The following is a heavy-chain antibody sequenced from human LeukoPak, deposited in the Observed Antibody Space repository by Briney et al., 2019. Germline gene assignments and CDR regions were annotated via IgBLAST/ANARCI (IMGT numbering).Heavy chain of an antibody. J-gene: IGHJ4*02. CDR3: AVSSYADLDY. D-gene: IGHD2-2*01. CDR1: GSIFTSYW. V-gene: IGHV5-51*01. Sequence: GASLKISCKGSGSIFTSYWIGWVRQLPGKGLEWMGIIYPGDSDTRYSPSFQGQVTISADKSISTAYLQWSSLKASDTAMYYCAVSSYADLDYWGQGTLVTVSS. CDR2: IYPGDSDT.